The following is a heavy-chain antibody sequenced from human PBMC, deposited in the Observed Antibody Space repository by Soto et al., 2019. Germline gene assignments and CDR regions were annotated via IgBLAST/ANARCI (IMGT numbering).Heavy chain of an antibody. Sequence: QVQLVESGGGVVQPGRSLRLSCAASGFTFSSYAMHWVRQAPGKGLEWVAVISCDGSNKYYADSVKGRFTISRDNSKNTLYLQMNSLRAEDTAVYYCARKVGATRGNFDYWGQGTLVTVSS. V-gene: IGHV3-30-3*01. J-gene: IGHJ4*02. CDR3: ARKVGATRGNFDY. CDR1: GFTFSSYA. CDR2: ISCDGSNK. D-gene: IGHD1-26*01.